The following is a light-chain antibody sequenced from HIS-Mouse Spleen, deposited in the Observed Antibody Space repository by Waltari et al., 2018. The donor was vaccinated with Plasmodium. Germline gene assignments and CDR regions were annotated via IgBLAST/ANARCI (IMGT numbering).Light chain of an antibody. J-gene: IGLJ2*01. Sequence: QLVLTQSPSASASLGASVKLTCTLSSGHSIYAIAWHQQQPEKGPRYLMKLNSGGSHSKGDGIPDRFSGSSSGAERYLTISSLQSEDEADYYCQTWGTGMGVFGGGTKLTVL. V-gene: IGLV4-69*01. CDR2: LNSGGSH. CDR1: SGHSIYA. CDR3: QTWGTGMGV.